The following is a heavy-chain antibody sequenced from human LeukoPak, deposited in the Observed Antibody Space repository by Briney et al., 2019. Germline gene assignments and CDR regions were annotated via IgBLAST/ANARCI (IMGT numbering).Heavy chain of an antibody. Sequence: SVKVSCKGSEFTFTRSAIQWVRQARGQRLEWIGWIVLGRGKTTYARRSQERVTLTRDMSTSTAYMDVSSLESEDTALYNCAAVTRTSSYWGQGTLVTVSS. V-gene: IGHV1-58*02. CDR1: EFTFTRSA. CDR2: IVLGRGKT. D-gene: IGHD2-2*01. J-gene: IGHJ4*02. CDR3: AAVTRTSSY.